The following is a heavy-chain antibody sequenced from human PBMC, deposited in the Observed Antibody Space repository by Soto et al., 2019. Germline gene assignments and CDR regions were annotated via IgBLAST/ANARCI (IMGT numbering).Heavy chain of an antibody. V-gene: IGHV4-39*01. CDR3: ARAGSPHYYYYMDV. Sequence: PSETLSLTCTVSGGSISSSSYYWGWIRQPPGKGLEWIGSIYYSGSTYYNPSLKSRVTISVDTSKNQFSLKLSSVTAADTAVYYCARAGSPHYYYYMDVWGKGTTVTVSS. D-gene: IGHD2-15*01. CDR2: IYYSGST. CDR1: GGSISSSSYY. J-gene: IGHJ6*03.